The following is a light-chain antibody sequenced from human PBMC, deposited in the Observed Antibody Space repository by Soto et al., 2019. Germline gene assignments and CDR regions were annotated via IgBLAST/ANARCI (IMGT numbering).Light chain of an antibody. CDR3: CAYTTRNLYV. CDR2: DVD. CDR1: SSDVGAYNY. V-gene: IGLV2-14*03. J-gene: IGLJ1*01. Sequence: QSALTQPASVSGSLGQSIAISCTGTSSDVGAYNYVSWYQQDAGKAPKLIIFDVDNRPSGVSDRFSGSKSGYTASLTISGLQAQDEADYSCCAYTTRNLYVFRTGTKLTVL.